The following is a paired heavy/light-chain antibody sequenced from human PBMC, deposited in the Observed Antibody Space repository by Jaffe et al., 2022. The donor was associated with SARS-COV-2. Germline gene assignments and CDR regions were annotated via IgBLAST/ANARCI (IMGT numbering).Heavy chain of an antibody. J-gene: IGHJ4*02. CDR2: IETSGSI. Sequence: QVQLQESGPGLVKPSQTLSLTCTVSGASIRSGSYYWSWVRQPAGKGLEWIGRIETSGSIDYNPSLKNRVTISVDASKNQFSLKLTSVTAADTAVYYCARGDGYLRRDFDYWGQGTLVTVSS. D-gene: IGHD5-12*01. CDR3: ARGDGYLRRDFDY. CDR1: GASIRSGSYY. V-gene: IGHV4-61*02.
Light chain of an antibody. Sequence: DIVMTQSPLSLPVTPGEPASISCRSSQSLLHSNGYNYLDWYLQKPGQSPQLLIYLGSNRASGVPDRFSGSGSGTDFTLKISRVEAEDVGIYYCMQALHTPCTFGGGTKVEIK. CDR2: LGS. J-gene: IGKJ4*01. CDR1: QSLLHSNGYNY. V-gene: IGKV2-28*01. CDR3: MQALHTPCT.